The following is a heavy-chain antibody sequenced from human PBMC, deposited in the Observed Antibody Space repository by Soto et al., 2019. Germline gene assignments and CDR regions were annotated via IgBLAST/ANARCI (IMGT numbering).Heavy chain of an antibody. Sequence: QVQLVESGGGVVQPGRSLRLSCAASGFTFSNYGMHWVRQAPGKGLEWVAIIWYDGSNKYYADSVKGRFTISRDNSKNTLYLQMNSLRAEDTAVYYCARDPSDGSQGGYWGQGTLVTVSS. D-gene: IGHD2-21*02. J-gene: IGHJ4*02. CDR2: IWYDGSNK. CDR3: ARDPSDGSQGGY. V-gene: IGHV3-33*01. CDR1: GFTFSNYG.